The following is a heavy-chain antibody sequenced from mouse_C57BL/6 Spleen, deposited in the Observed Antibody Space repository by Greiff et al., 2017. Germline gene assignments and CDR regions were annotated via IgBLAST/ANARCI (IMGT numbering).Heavy chain of an antibody. CDR3: ARWSGPYAMDY. CDR2: IYPGSGNT. J-gene: IGHJ4*01. D-gene: IGHD3-1*01. Sequence: QVQLQQSGAELVRPGASVKLSCKASGYTFTDYYINWVKQRPGQGLEWIARIYPGSGNTYYNEKFKGKATLTAEKSSSTAYMQLSSLTSEDSAVYFCARWSGPYAMDYWGQGTSVTVSS. V-gene: IGHV1-76*01. CDR1: GYTFTDYY.